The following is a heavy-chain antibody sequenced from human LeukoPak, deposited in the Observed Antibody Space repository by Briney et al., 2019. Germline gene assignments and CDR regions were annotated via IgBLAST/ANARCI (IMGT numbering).Heavy chain of an antibody. V-gene: IGHV3-23*01. Sequence: GGSLRLSCAASGLTFSSYAMSWVRQAPGKGLEWVSAISGSGGSTYYADSVKGRFTISRDNSKNTLYLQMNSLRAEDTAVYYCAKGLDSITMIVVVAQPDYFDYWGQGTLVTVSS. CDR2: ISGSGGST. CDR1: GLTFSSYA. J-gene: IGHJ4*02. D-gene: IGHD3-22*01. CDR3: AKGLDSITMIVVVAQPDYFDY.